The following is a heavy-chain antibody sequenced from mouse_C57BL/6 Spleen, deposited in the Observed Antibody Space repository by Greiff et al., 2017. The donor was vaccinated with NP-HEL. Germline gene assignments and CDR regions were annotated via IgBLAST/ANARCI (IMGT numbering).Heavy chain of an antibody. Sequence: QVQLQQSGAELVRPGASVTLSCKASGYTFTDYEMHWVKQTPVHGLEWIGAIDPETGGTAYNQKFKGKAILTADKSSSTAYMELRSLTSEDSAVYYWTMLGDGYYAAYWGQGTLVTVSA. CDR1: GYTFTDYE. J-gene: IGHJ3*01. V-gene: IGHV1-15*01. CDR2: IDPETGGT. CDR3: TMLGDGYYAAY. D-gene: IGHD2-3*01.